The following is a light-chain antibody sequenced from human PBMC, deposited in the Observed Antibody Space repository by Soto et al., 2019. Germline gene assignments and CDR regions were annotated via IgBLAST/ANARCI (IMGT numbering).Light chain of an antibody. Sequence: QSALTQPPSVSGSPGQSVTISCTGTSGDVGSYHRVSWYQQPPGTAPKLMIYEVSNRPSGVPDRFSGSKSGNTASLAIAGLQAEDEADYYCSAFTSSSTFIFGGWTKLTVL. J-gene: IGLJ2*01. CDR2: EVS. CDR3: SAFTSSSTFI. CDR1: SGDVGSYHR. V-gene: IGLV2-18*02.